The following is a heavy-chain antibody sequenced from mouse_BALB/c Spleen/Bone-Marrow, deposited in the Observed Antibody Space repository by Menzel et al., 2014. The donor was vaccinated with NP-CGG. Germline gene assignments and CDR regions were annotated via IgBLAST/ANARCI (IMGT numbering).Heavy chain of an antibody. V-gene: IGHV1-82*01. D-gene: IGHD4-1*02. CDR2: IYPGDGDT. Sequence: VQLQQSGPELVKPGASVKISCKAPGYAFSSSWMNWVKQRPGQGLEWIGRIYPGDGDTNYNGKFKGKATLTADESSSTAYMQLSSLTSVDSAVYFCARFSTVYYFDYWGQGTTLTVSS. CDR3: ARFSTVYYFDY. CDR1: GYAFSSSW. J-gene: IGHJ2*01.